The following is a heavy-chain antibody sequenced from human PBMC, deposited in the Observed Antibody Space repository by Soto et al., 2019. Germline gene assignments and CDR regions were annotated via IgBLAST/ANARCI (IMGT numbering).Heavy chain of an antibody. D-gene: IGHD6-19*01. V-gene: IGHV3-23*04. CDR2: TSGGGDKT. J-gene: IGHJ4*02. CDR3: AQEGPIAVACAPSLYYFDL. CDR1: GFSFSNYA. Sequence: EVQLVESGGGLVQPGGTLRLSCAASGFSFSNYAMSWVRQAPGKGLEWVSATSGGGDKTYYADSVKGRFTMSRDNSMKTIYLRINSPRGEDTGIYFCAQEGPIAVACAPSLYYFDLWGLGNLVTVSA.